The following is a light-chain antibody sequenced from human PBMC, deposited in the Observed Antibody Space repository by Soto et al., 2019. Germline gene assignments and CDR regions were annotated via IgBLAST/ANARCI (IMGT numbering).Light chain of an antibody. Sequence: DIVMTQSPLSLPVTPGEPASISCTSSQSLLHTNGYNYVDWYLQKPGQSPQLLVYLSSNRASGVPDRVSGSGSGTDFTLEISRVEAEDVGVYYCMQALDTPTFGQGTRLEIK. CDR3: MQALDTPT. CDR1: QSLLHTNGYNY. CDR2: LSS. V-gene: IGKV2-28*01. J-gene: IGKJ5*01.